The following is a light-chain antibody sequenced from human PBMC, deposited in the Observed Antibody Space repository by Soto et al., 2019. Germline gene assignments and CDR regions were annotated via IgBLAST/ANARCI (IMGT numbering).Light chain of an antibody. CDR3: QQSYSSPRT. V-gene: IGKV1-39*01. J-gene: IGKJ1*01. Sequence: DLQMTQSPSSLSASVGDRVTITCRASQNINYYLNWYQQKPGEAPKLLIYAASSLQSGVPSRFSGSGAGTDFTLTIGGLQPEDFATYYCQQSYSSPRTFGQGTKVEI. CDR1: QNINYY. CDR2: AAS.